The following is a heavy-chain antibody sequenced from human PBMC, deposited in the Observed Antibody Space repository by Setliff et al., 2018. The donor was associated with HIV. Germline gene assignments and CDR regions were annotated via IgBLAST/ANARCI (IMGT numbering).Heavy chain of an antibody. J-gene: IGHJ4*02. V-gene: IGHV1-46*01. CDR1: GYTFTNYC. CDR2: FNPSGGST. CDR3: ARDRTAGYNYDCGY. D-gene: IGHD1-1*01. Sequence: ASVKVSCKASGYTFTNYCIHWVRQAPGQGLEWLGMFNPSGGSTAYAQKFQGRVTMTRDTSTTTVYMDLSGLRSGDTAVYYCARDRTAGYNYDCGYWGQGTLVTVSS.